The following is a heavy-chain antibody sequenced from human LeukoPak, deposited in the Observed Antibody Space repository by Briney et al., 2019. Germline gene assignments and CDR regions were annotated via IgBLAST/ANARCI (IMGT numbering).Heavy chain of an antibody. CDR3: ARGGQWLAKGYIWFDP. V-gene: IGHV1-2*02. D-gene: IGHD6-19*01. J-gene: IGHJ5*02. CDR2: INPNSGGT. Sequence: ASVKVSCKASGYTFTGYYMHWVRQAPGQGLEWMGWINPNSGGTNYAQKFQGRVTMTRDTSISTAYMELSRLRSDDTAVYYCARGGQWLAKGYIWFDPWGQGTLVTVSS. CDR1: GYTFTGYY.